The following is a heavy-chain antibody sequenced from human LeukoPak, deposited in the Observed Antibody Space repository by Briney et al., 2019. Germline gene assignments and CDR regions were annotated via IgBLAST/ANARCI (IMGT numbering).Heavy chain of an antibody. V-gene: IGHV1-24*01. Sequence: ASVKVSCKVSGYTLTELSMHWVRQAPGKGLEWMGGFDPEDGETIYAQKFQGRVTMTEDTSTDTVYMELSSLRSEDTAVYYCARGCSGGSCYSGFDYWGQGTLVTVSS. CDR2: FDPEDGET. J-gene: IGHJ4*02. D-gene: IGHD2-15*01. CDR3: ARGCSGGSCYSGFDY. CDR1: GYTLTELS.